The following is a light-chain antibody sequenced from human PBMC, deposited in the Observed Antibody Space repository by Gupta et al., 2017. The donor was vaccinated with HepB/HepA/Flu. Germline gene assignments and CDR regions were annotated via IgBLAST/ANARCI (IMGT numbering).Light chain of an antibody. V-gene: IGKV3-11*01. Sequence: IVLSHSPATLSLSPGERATLSCRASQSVGSSLAWYQQKPGQTPRLLIYGASNRATGIPARFSGSGSGTDFTLTISSLEPEDCAVYFCLQRSSWCSFGQGTKLEIK. CDR3: LQRSSWCS. CDR1: QSVGSS. CDR2: GAS. J-gene: IGKJ2*04.